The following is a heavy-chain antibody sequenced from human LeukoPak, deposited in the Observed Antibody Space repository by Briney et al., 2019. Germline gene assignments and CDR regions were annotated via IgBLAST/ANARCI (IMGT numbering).Heavy chain of an antibody. Sequence: ASVKVSCKASVDTFTGYYLHCVRQAPGQGREWMGWIYPKTGGTSYAQKFQGRVTMTRDTSISTAYMELIGLRSDDTAVYYCAGPWDQVGFDPWGQGTLVSVSS. V-gene: IGHV1-2*02. CDR3: AGPWDQVGFDP. J-gene: IGHJ5*02. CDR1: VDTFTGYY. D-gene: IGHD1-26*01. CDR2: IYPKTGGT.